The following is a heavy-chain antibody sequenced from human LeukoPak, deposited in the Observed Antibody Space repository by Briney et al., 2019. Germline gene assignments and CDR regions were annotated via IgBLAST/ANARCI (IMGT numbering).Heavy chain of an antibody. Sequence: TTSETLSLTCTVSGGSISSSSYYWGWLRQPPGKGLEWIGSIYYSGSTYYNPSLKSRVTISVDTSKNQFSLKLSSVTAADTAVYYCARQYYDFWSGKYNWFDPWGQGTLVTVSS. D-gene: IGHD3-3*01. J-gene: IGHJ5*02. CDR1: GGSISSSSYY. V-gene: IGHV4-39*07. CDR3: ARQYYDFWSGKYNWFDP. CDR2: IYYSGST.